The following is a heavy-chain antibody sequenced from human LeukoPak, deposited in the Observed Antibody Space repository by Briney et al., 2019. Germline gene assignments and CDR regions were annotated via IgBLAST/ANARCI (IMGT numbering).Heavy chain of an antibody. Sequence: GGSLRPSCAAAGFTFSSYAMHWVRQAPSKGLEWVAVISYDGSNKYYADSMKGRFTISRDNSKNTLYLQMNSLRAEDTAVYYCARDARDGYNSFWDYWGQGTLVTASS. CDR2: ISYDGSNK. CDR3: ARDARDGYNSFWDY. CDR1: GFTFSSYA. V-gene: IGHV3-30-3*01. J-gene: IGHJ4*02. D-gene: IGHD5-24*01.